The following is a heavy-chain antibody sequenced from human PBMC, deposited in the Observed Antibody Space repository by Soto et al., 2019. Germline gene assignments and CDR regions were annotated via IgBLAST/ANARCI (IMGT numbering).Heavy chain of an antibody. Sequence: EVQLLESGGGLVQPGGSLRLSCAASGFTFSSYAMSWVRQAPGKGLEWVPSLSGYTGNTYYADSEKGRFTSSRDNSKNTLYLQMNSLRAAATAVYSCAKDPRDQGPQNDSWGQGTLVTVSS. V-gene: IGHV3-23*01. CDR2: LSGYTGNT. CDR3: AKDPRDQGPQNDS. CDR1: GFTFSSYA. J-gene: IGHJ4*02.